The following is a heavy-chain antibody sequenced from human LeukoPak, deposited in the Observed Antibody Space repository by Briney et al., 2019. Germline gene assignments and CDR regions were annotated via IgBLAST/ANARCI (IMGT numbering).Heavy chain of an antibody. V-gene: IGHV3-11*04. D-gene: IGHD3-3*01. J-gene: IGHJ4*02. CDR2: ISSSGSTM. Sequence: GGSLRLFCAPSGFTFSDYYMSWIRQAPGKGLVWVSYISSSGSTMYYADSVKGRFTISRDNAKNSLYLQMNSLRADDTAVYYCANFWSGYSPFDYWGQGTLVTVSS. CDR1: GFTFSDYY. CDR3: ANFWSGYSPFDY.